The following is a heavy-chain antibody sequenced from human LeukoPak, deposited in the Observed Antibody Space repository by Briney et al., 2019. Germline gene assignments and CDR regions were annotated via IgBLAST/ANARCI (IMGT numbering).Heavy chain of an antibody. V-gene: IGHV3-48*03. D-gene: IGHD3-22*01. CDR1: GLPFRIYE. J-gene: IGHJ5*02. CDR2: LGGSGSI. Sequence: PGRSLRLSRAASGLPFRIYEMNWVRQAPGKGLEWVSYLGGSGSIYYADSVKGRFTISRENAKNSLYVQMNSRRAEDTAIYYWASTNCYDSSGFSNWFDPWGQGALVTVYS. CDR3: ASTNCYDSSGFSNWFDP.